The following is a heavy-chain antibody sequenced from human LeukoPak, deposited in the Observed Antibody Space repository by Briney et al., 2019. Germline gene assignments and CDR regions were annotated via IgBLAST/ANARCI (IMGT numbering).Heavy chain of an antibody. CDR1: GYTFTGYY. V-gene: IGHV1-69*13. CDR3: AAVAAAGSDY. D-gene: IGHD6-13*01. CDR2: IIPIFGTA. J-gene: IGHJ4*02. Sequence: SVKVSCKASGYTFTGYYMHWVRQAPGQGLEWMGGIIPIFGTANYAQKFQGRVTITADESTSTAYMELSSLRSEDTAVYYCAAVAAAGSDYWGQGTLVTVSS.